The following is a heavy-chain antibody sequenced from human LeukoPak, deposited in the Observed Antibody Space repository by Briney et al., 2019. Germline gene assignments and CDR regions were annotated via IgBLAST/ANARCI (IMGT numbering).Heavy chain of an antibody. CDR2: ISSSSSTI. CDR3: ARDAGSGYFDY. V-gene: IGHV3-48*02. D-gene: IGHD6-19*01. CDR1: GFTFSNAW. J-gene: IGHJ4*02. Sequence: GGSLRLSCAASGFTFSNAWMSWVRQAPGKGLEWVSYISSSSSTIYFPDSVKGRFTISRDNAKNSLYLQMNGLRDEDTAVYYCARDAGSGYFDYWGQGALVTVSS.